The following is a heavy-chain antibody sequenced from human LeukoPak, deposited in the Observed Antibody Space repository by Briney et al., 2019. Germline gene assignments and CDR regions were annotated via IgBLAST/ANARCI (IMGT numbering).Heavy chain of an antibody. CDR1: GFTLSTYA. CDR3: AKAPVTSCRGAYCYPFDS. V-gene: IGHV3-23*01. D-gene: IGHD2-21*01. Sequence: PGGSLRLSCAASGFTLSTYAMSWVRQPQGKGRGWVAATSRIVAGTYHADSVRGRFTISRDNSKNTLYLQMNSLRAEDAAVYFCAKAPVTSCRGAYCYPFDSWGQGTLVTVSS. J-gene: IGHJ4*02. CDR2: TSRIVAGT.